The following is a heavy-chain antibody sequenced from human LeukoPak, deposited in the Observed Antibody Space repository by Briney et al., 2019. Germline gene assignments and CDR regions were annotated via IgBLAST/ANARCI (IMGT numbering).Heavy chain of an antibody. CDR3: ARGSRDGYNHFDY. Sequence: SETLSLTCTLSGGSITSYHWSWIRQPPGKGLEWIGYIYYSGSTNYNPSLKGRVTISVDTSKNQFSLNLRSVTAADTAVYYCARGSRDGYNHFDYWGQGTLVTVSS. CDR2: IYYSGST. J-gene: IGHJ4*02. D-gene: IGHD5-24*01. CDR1: GGSITSYH. V-gene: IGHV4-59*01.